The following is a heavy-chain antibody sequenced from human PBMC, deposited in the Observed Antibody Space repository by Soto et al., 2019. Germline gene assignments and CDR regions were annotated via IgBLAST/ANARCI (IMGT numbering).Heavy chain of an antibody. D-gene: IGHD6-6*01. V-gene: IGHV1-2*04. CDR3: ARAWDSSSSFWFDP. Sequence: ASVKVSCKASGYTFTGYYMHWVRQAPGQGLEWMGWINPNSGGTNYAQKFQGWVTMTRDTSISTAYMELSRLRSDDTAVYYCARAWDSSSSFWFDPWGQGTLVTVS. CDR1: GYTFTGYY. J-gene: IGHJ5*02. CDR2: INPNSGGT.